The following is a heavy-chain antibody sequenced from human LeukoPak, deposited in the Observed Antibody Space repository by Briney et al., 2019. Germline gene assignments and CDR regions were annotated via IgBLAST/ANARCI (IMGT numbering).Heavy chain of an antibody. CDR3: ARDATSDYYYYMDV. V-gene: IGHV4-59*11. J-gene: IGHJ6*03. Sequence: SETLSLTCTVPGGSISSHYCSWIRQPPAKVLELIGYIYYSGSTNYNPSLKSRVTISVDTSKNQFSLKLSSVTAADTAVYYCARDATSDYYYYMDVWGKGTTVTVSS. D-gene: IGHD2-15*01. CDR2: IYYSGST. CDR1: GGSISSHY.